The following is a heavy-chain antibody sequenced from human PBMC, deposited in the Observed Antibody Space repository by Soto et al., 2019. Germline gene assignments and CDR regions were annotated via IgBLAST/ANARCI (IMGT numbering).Heavy chain of an antibody. V-gene: IGHV3-74*01. CDR1: EFAFNTYW. J-gene: IGHJ6*02. CDR3: ARDKAYGLDV. Sequence: EVQLVESGGGLVQPGGSLRLSCAASEFAFNTYWMHWVRQVPGKGLEWVSRINGDGITRTYADSVKGRFTISRDNAENIVYLQMNSLRAEDTGLYHCARDKAYGLDVWGQVTTVTVSS. CDR2: INGDGITR.